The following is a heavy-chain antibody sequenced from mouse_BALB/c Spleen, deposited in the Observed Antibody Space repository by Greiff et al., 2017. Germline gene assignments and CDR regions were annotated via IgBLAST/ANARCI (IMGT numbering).Heavy chain of an antibody. CDR2: IYPGDGDT. CDR3: ARRASYGSSSLDY. Sequence: QVQLKQSGAELARPGASVKLSCKASGYTFTSYWMQWVKQRPGQGLEWIGAIYPGDGDTRYTQKFKGKATLTADKSSSTAYMQLSSLASEDSAVYYCARRASYGSSSLDYWGQGTTLTVSS. CDR1: GYTFTSYW. J-gene: IGHJ2*01. D-gene: IGHD1-1*01. V-gene: IGHV1-87*01.